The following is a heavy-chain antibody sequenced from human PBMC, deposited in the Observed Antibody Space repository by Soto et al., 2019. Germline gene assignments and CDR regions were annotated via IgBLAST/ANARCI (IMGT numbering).Heavy chain of an antibody. Sequence: ASVKVSCKASGYTFTGYYMHWVRQAPGQGREWMGWINPNSGGTNYAQKFQGRVTMTRDTSISTAYMELSRLRSDDTAVYYCARDPDYYGSGSRKESNWFDPWGQGXLVTVSS. CDR2: INPNSGGT. D-gene: IGHD3-10*01. J-gene: IGHJ5*02. CDR3: ARDPDYYGSGSRKESNWFDP. CDR1: GYTFTGYY. V-gene: IGHV1-2*02.